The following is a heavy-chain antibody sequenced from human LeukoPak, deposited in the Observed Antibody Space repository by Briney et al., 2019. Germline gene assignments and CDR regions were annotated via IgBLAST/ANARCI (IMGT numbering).Heavy chain of an antibody. Sequence: ASVKVSCKASGYTFTSYGISWVRQAPGQGLEWMGWISAYNGNTNYAQKLQGRVTMTTDTSTSTAYMELRSLRSDDTAVYYCATGTHEPYDSSGYYSLWGQGTLVTVSS. CDR3: ATGTHEPYDSSGYYSL. CDR2: ISAYNGNT. J-gene: IGHJ4*02. D-gene: IGHD3-22*01. V-gene: IGHV1-18*01. CDR1: GYTFTSYG.